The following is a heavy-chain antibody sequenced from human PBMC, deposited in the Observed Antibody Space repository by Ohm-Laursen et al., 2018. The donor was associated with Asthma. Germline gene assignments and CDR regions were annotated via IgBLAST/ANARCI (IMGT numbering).Heavy chain of an antibody. Sequence: SLRLSCSASGFTFDDYAMHWVRQAPGKGLEWVSGISWNSGSIGYADSVKGRFTISRDNAKNSLCLQMNSLRAEDTALYYCAKDRGYCSGGSCHPRGVEYYYYGMDVWGQGTTVTVSS. CDR2: ISWNSGSI. CDR1: GFTFDDYA. V-gene: IGHV3-9*01. D-gene: IGHD2-15*01. J-gene: IGHJ6*02. CDR3: AKDRGYCSGGSCHPRGVEYYYYGMDV.